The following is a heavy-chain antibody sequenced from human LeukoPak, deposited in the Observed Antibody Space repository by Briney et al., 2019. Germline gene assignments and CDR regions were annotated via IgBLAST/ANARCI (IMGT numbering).Heavy chain of an antibody. D-gene: IGHD6-19*01. J-gene: IGHJ4*02. V-gene: IGHV3-48*01. Sequence: GGSLRLSCAASAFTLSNYSMAWVRQAPGKGLEWISYISSSSRTIYYADSVKGRFTISRDNAKNSLSVQMTTLRAEDTAVYYCARRTVAGWIDYWGQGTLVTVSS. CDR2: ISSSSRTI. CDR3: ARRTVAGWIDY. CDR1: AFTLSNYS.